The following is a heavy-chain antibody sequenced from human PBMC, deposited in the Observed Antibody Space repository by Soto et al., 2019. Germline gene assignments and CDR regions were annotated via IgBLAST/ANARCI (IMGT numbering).Heavy chain of an antibody. CDR3: ARSPHCSSTSCYANAFDI. Sequence: QVQLVQSGAEVKKPGASVKVSCKASGYTFTSYAMHWVRQAPGQRLEWMGWINAGNGNTKYSQKFQGRVTITRDTPASTXXMELSSLRSEDTAVYYCARSPHCSSTSCYANAFDIWGQGTMVTVSS. CDR2: INAGNGNT. V-gene: IGHV1-3*01. D-gene: IGHD2-2*01. CDR1: GYTFTSYA. J-gene: IGHJ3*02.